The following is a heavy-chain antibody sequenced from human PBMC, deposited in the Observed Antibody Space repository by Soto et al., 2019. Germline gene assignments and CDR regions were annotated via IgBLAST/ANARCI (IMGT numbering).Heavy chain of an antibody. CDR2: IGTAGDT. CDR3: ARGSPITMVRGVLGGFDY. Sequence: QTGGSLRLSCAASGFTFSSYDMHWVRQATGKGLEWVSAIGTAGDTYYPGSVKGRFTISRENAKNSLYLQMNSLRAGDTAVYYCARGSPITMVRGVLGGFDYWGQGTLVTVSS. V-gene: IGHV3-13*01. CDR1: GFTFSSYD. D-gene: IGHD3-10*01. J-gene: IGHJ4*02.